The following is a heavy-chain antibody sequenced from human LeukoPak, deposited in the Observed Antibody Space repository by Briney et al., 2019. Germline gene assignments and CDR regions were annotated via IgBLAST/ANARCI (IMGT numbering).Heavy chain of an antibody. CDR2: IKSKTDGGTT. J-gene: IGHJ6*03. Sequence: PSETLSLTCGVSGYSISSGYYWGWIRPPPGKGLEWVGRIKSKTDGGTTDYAAPVKGRFTISRDDSKNTLYLQMNSLRAEDTAVYYCAREPALEWLLDPPGHYYYMDVWGKGTTVTVSS. CDR3: AREPALEWLLDPPGHYYYMDV. D-gene: IGHD3-3*01. CDR1: GYSISSGYY. V-gene: IGHV3-15*01.